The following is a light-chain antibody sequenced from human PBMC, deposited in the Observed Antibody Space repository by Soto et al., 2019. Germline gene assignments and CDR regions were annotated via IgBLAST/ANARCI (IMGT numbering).Light chain of an antibody. V-gene: IGKV3-20*01. CDR1: QSVDSNY. CDR3: QQYDNSPRT. J-gene: IGKJ1*01. Sequence: EIVLTQSPGTLSLSPGERATLSCRASQSVDSNYLAWYQQKPGQSPRVLMYGASSRATGIPDRFSGSRSGAAFTLTINRLEPEDFAVYYWQQYDNSPRTFGQGTKVEIK. CDR2: GAS.